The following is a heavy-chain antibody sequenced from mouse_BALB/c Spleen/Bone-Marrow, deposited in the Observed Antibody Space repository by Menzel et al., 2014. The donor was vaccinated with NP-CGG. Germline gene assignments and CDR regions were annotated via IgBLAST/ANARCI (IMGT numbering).Heavy chain of an antibody. J-gene: IGHJ3*01. CDR2: IDPRTAYT. D-gene: IGHD4-1*01. CDR1: DYTFTSYW. V-gene: IGHV1-7*01. CDR3: ARYWDAY. Sequence: QVQLQQPGAELAKPGASVKMSCKVSDYTFTSYWIHWVKQRPGQGLEWIGYIDPRTAYTEYCQKFKDKATLTADKSSSTAYMQLSSLTSEDSAVYYCARYWDAYWGQGTLVTVSA.